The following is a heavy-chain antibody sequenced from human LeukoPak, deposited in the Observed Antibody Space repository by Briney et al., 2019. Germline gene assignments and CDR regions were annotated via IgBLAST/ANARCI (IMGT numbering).Heavy chain of an antibody. J-gene: IGHJ4*02. CDR2: IHYSGST. CDR1: GGSISSYY. CDR3: TRDVSGNVGFDY. V-gene: IGHV4-59*01. D-gene: IGHD4-23*01. Sequence: SETLSLTCTVSGGSISSYYWNWIRQPPGRGLEWIGYIHYSGSTNCNPSLKSRVTISVDTSKNQFSLKLNSVTAADTAVYFFTRDVSGNVGFDYWGQGTLVTVSS.